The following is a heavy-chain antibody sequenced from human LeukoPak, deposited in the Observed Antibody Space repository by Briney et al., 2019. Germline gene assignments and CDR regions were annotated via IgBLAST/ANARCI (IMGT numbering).Heavy chain of an antibody. J-gene: IGHJ4*02. CDR2: IFPGDSDT. Sequence: GGPLKIPCKGFGYSFTSYWIGWVRQVPGKGLEWRGIIFPGDSDTRYSTSFKGQVTISADKSIRPAYLHWSSLEASASAIYYCARLGEQQSLRSGLDYWGQGTLVTVSS. CDR3: ARLGEQQSLRSGLDY. V-gene: IGHV5-51*01. CDR1: GYSFTSYW. D-gene: IGHD5-18*01.